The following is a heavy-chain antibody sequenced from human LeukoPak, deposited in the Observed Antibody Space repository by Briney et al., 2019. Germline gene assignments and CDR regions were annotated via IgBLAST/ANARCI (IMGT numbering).Heavy chain of an antibody. Sequence: GGSLRLSCAASGFTFSDFDMHWVRQATGKGLEWVSAMGTAGDTYYTGSVKGRFTISRENAKNSLYLQMNSLRAGDTAVYYCARVAKERVGGVYYFDYWGQGTLVTVSS. J-gene: IGHJ4*02. CDR1: GFTFSDFD. CDR2: MGTAGDT. CDR3: ARVAKERVGGVYYFDY. V-gene: IGHV3-13*01. D-gene: IGHD1-1*01.